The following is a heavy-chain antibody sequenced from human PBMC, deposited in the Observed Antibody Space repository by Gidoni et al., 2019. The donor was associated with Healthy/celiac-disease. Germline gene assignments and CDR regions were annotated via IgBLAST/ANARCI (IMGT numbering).Heavy chain of an antibody. CDR2: IWYDGSNK. J-gene: IGHJ4*02. CDR3: ARDQGGCFDY. D-gene: IGHD2-15*01. V-gene: IGHV3-33*01. CDR1: GFTFSSSG. Sequence: QVQLVESGGGVAQPWRSLRLSCAASGFTFSSSGMHWVRQAPGKGLEWVAVIWYDGSNKYYADSVKGRFTISRDNSKNTLYLQMNSLRAEDTAVYYCARDQGGCFDYWGQGTLVTVSS.